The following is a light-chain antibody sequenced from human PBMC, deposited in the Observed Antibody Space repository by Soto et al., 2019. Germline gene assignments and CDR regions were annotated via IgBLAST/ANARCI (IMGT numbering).Light chain of an antibody. Sequence: EIVLSQSPATLSVSPGERATLSCRATETISTNLAWFQRKPGQPPRLLIYGSSTRATGVPDRFSGSGSGTDFTLTISRLEPEDFAVYYCQQYGSSSWTFGQGTKVDIK. J-gene: IGKJ1*01. CDR3: QQYGSSSWT. V-gene: IGKV3-20*01. CDR1: ETISTN. CDR2: GSS.